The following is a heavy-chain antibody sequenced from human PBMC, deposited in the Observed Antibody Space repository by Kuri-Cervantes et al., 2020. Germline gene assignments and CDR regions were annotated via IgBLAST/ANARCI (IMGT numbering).Heavy chain of an antibody. V-gene: IGHV1-18*01. CDR2: ISAYNGDT. CDR3: ARETMIVVVAKGYFDL. CDR1: GFTFTSYG. J-gene: IGHJ2*01. D-gene: IGHD3-22*01. Sequence: SVKVSCKTSGFTFTSYGISWVRQAPGQGLEWMGWISAYNGDTNYAQKLQGRVTMTTDTSTSTAYMELRSLRSDDTAVYYCARETMIVVVAKGYFDLWGRGTLVTVSS.